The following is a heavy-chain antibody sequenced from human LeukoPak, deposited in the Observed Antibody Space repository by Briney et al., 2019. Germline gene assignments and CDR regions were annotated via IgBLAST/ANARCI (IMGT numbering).Heavy chain of an antibody. V-gene: IGHV3-48*02. Sequence: PGASLRLSCAATGFTFSDYSMNGVRQAPGKGLEWVSYIGANSAIYYADSVKGRFTISRDNAKNSLSLQMNSLRDDDTAVYYCAREGYYGAFDIWGQGTMVTVSS. CDR2: IGANSAI. CDR1: GFTFSDYS. J-gene: IGHJ3*02. CDR3: AREGYYGAFDI. D-gene: IGHD3-10*01.